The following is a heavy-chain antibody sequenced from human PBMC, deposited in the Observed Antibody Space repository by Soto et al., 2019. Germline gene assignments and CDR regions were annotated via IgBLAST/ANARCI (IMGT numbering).Heavy chain of an antibody. J-gene: IGHJ2*01. D-gene: IGHD3-9*01. CDR2: ISFNGRKK. Sequence: QEQLVESGGGVVRPGKSLRLSCEASGFNFTYNAMHWVRQAPGKGLEWVAVISFNGRKKFYARSVKGRFTISRDNSKNTLYLQRNNLRPGDTAVYYCARDWLRRDDILTPSWNFNLLGQGTLVT. CDR1: GFNFTYNA. CDR3: ARDWLRRDDILTPSWNFNL. V-gene: IGHV3-30*04.